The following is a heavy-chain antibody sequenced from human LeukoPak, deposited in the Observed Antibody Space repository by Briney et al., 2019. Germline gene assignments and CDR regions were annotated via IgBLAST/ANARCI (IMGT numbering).Heavy chain of an antibody. CDR3: ARHHGYSLWYFDY. J-gene: IGHJ4*02. Sequence: SETLSPTCTVSGGSISSYYWSWIRQPPGKGLEWIGYIYYSGSTNYNPSLKSQVTISVDTSKNQFSLKLSSVTAADTAVYYCARHHGYSLWYFDYWGQGTLVTVSS. CDR1: GGSISSYY. D-gene: IGHD5-24*01. CDR2: IYYSGST. V-gene: IGHV4-59*08.